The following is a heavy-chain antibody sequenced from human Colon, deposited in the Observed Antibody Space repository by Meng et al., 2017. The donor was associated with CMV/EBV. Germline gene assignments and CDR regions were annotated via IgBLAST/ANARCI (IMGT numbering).Heavy chain of an antibody. CDR2: INPNSGGT. Sequence: ASVKVSCKASGYTFTGYYMHWVRQAPGQGLEWMGWINPNSGGTNYAQKFQGRVTMTRDTSISTAYMELSRLRSDDTAVYYCASGNCSSTSCAEIFFWGQGTLVTVSS. J-gene: IGHJ4*02. D-gene: IGHD2-2*01. CDR3: ASGNCSSTSCAEIFF. V-gene: IGHV1-2*02. CDR1: GYTFTGYY.